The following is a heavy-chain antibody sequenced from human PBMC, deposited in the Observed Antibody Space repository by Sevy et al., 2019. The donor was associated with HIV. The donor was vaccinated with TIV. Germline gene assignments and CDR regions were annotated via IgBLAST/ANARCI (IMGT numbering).Heavy chain of an antibody. J-gene: IGHJ4*02. CDR3: AASNCSGGSCYFGMVN. Sequence: ASVKVSCKASGFTFTSSAVQWVRQARGQRLEWIGWIVVGSGNTNYAQKFQERVTITRDMSTSTAYMERSSLRSEDTAVYYCAASNCSGGSCYFGMVNWGQGTLVTVSS. V-gene: IGHV1-58*01. CDR2: IVVGSGNT. D-gene: IGHD2-15*01. CDR1: GFTFTSSA.